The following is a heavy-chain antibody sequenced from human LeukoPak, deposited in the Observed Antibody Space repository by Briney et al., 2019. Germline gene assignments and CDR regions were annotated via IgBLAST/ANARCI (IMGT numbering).Heavy chain of an antibody. CDR2: IYTSGNT. CDR3: ARTTEGYCSSASCFGFSYSYYMDV. D-gene: IGHD2-2*01. V-gene: IGHV4-4*07. Sequence: SETLSLTCSVSGASISSYYWSWIRQPAGKGLEWIGRIYTSGNTNYNPSLKSRVTMSVDTSNNQFSLKLSSVIAADTAVYYCARTTEGYCSSASCFGFSYSYYMDVWGKGTTVTISS. J-gene: IGHJ6*03. CDR1: GASISSYY.